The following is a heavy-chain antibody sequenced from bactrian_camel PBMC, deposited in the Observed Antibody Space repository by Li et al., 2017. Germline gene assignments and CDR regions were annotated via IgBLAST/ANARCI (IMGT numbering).Heavy chain of an antibody. V-gene: IGHV3S53*01. CDR2: INSILTT. J-gene: IGHJ4*01. CDR3: ARVRAGAGSLPLGENAYNY. Sequence: HVQLVESGGGAVQPGGSLTLACVVSGDTNNRHCVAWFRQAPGKEREGVAVINSILTTAYADSVKGRFTISRDNAKNTLYLQMNSLKPEDTAMYYCARVRAGAGSLPLGENAYNYWGQGTQVTVS. CDR1: GDTNNRHC. D-gene: IGHD1*01.